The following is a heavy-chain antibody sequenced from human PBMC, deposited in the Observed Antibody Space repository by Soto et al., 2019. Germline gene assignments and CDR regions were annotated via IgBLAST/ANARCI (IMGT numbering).Heavy chain of an antibody. CDR3: AREPRVLSY. Sequence: PGGSLRLSCVASRFTYNTYWMAWVRQVPGKGLEWVAYMNPDGSQTFYVDSVKGRFSIFRDNAKRTLYLRISSLRVYDSAILCCAREPRVLSYWGQGTLVTVSS. D-gene: IGHD3-10*01. V-gene: IGHV3-7*01. J-gene: IGHJ1*01. CDR2: MNPDGSQT. CDR1: RFTYNTYW.